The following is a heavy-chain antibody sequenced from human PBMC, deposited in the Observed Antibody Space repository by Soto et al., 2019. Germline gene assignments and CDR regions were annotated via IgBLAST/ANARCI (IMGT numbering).Heavy chain of an antibody. CDR3: ARAETTVTMYSGGDY. J-gene: IGHJ4*02. D-gene: IGHD4-17*01. CDR2: ITPSTGRT. V-gene: IGHV1-46*02. Sequence: QVQLVQSGAEVQKPGASVKLSCKASGYTFNAYYMHWVRQAPGQGLEWMGIITPSTGRTTYAQKVQGRVTMTSVTSASSVYMEVDSLRSDDTAVYYCARAETTVTMYSGGDYWGQGTLVTVSS. CDR1: GYTFNAYY.